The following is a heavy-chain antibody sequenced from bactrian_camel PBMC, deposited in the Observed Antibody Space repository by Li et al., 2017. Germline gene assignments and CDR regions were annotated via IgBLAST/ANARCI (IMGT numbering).Heavy chain of an antibody. D-gene: IGHD3*01. Sequence: VQLVESGGGSVQAGGSLRLSCAAADTYTYYCLGWFRQTPGKEREGVAMLYAGGGESYAASVKGRFTISQDSAGNMLTLQMTGLKPEDTANYYCAAGYTVLDLPGNEGYCPPTLRGQGTQVTVS. CDR2: LYAGGGES. J-gene: IGHJ4*01. V-gene: IGHV3S1*01. CDR3: AAGYTVLDLPGNEGYCPPTL. CDR1: DTYTYYC.